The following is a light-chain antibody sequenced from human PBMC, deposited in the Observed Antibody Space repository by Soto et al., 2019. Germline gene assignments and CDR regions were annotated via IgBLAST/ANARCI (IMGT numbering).Light chain of an antibody. J-gene: IGKJ2*01. Sequence: EIVLTQSPATLSLSPGERATPSCRASQSVSSYLAWYQQKPGQAPRLLIYDASNRATGIPARFSGSGSGTDFTLTISSLEPEDFAVYYCQQRSNWPTMYTFGQGTKLEIK. V-gene: IGKV3-11*01. CDR2: DAS. CDR1: QSVSSY. CDR3: QQRSNWPTMYT.